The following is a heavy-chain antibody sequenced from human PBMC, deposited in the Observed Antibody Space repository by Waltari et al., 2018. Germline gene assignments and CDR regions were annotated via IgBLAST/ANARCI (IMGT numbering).Heavy chain of an antibody. CDR3: AKDLEYSSGGSCYSDAFDI. CDR2: ISGSGGST. CDR1: GFTFSSYA. D-gene: IGHD2-15*01. Sequence: EVQLVESGGGLVQPGGSLRLSCAASGFTFSSYAMSWVRQAPGKGLEWVSAISGSGGSTYYADSVKGRFTISRDNSKNTLYLQMNSLRAEDTAVYYCAKDLEYSSGGSCYSDAFDIWGQGTMVTVSS. V-gene: IGHV3-23*04. J-gene: IGHJ3*02.